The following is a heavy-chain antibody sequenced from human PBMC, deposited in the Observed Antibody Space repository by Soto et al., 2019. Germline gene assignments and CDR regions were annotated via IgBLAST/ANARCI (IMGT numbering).Heavy chain of an antibody. CDR3: AVTYYYDSSGYYYDYGMDV. CDR2: MNPNSGNT. J-gene: IGHJ6*02. Sequence: ASVKVSCKASGYTFTSYDINWVRQATGQGLEWMGWMNPNSGNTGYAQKFQGRVTMTRNTSISTAYMELSSLRSEDTAVYYCAVTYYYDSSGYYYDYGMDVWGQGTTVTVS. CDR1: GYTFTSYD. V-gene: IGHV1-8*01. D-gene: IGHD3-22*01.